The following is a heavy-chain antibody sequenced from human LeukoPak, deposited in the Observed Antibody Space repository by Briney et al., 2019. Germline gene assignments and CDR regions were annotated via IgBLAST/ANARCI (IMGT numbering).Heavy chain of an antibody. CDR3: TADVPTFGSGQIDY. D-gene: IGHD3-10*01. CDR2: IKSKADGETT. J-gene: IGHJ4*02. CDR1: GFSLNNAL. Sequence: GGSVSLLCTTSGFSLNNALVTWVRQAPGKGLEWVGRIKSKADGETTHYAAPVKGRITISRDDSANTLYLQLNSLKTEDTAVYYCTADVPTFGSGQIDYWGQGTLLTVSS. V-gene: IGHV3-15*01.